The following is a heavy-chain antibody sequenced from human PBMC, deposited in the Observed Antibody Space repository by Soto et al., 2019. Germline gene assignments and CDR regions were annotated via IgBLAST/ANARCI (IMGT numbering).Heavy chain of an antibody. CDR2: INPSGGST. J-gene: IGHJ6*02. CDR3: ARDQDGYKRYYYYGMDV. D-gene: IGHD5-12*01. V-gene: IGHV1-46*01. CDR1: GYTFTSYY. Sequence: EASVKVSCKASGYTFTSYYMHWVRQAPGQGLEWMGIINPSGGSTSYAQKFQGRVTMTRDTSTSTVYMELSSLRSEDTAVYYCARDQDGYKRYYYYGMDVWDQETTVTISS.